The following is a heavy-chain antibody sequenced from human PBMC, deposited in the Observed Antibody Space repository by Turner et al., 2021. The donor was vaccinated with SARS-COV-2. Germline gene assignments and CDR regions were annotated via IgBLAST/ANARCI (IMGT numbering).Heavy chain of an antibody. Sequence: QLQLQESGPGLVKPSETLSLTCTVSGDSISSSSYNWGWIRQPPGKGLEWIGRIYYSGSTYYNPSLKCRVTISVDTSKNQFSLKLSSVTAADTAVYYCARHHYYDSSGYYLPPFDYWGQGTLVTVSS. CDR1: GDSISSSSYN. CDR2: IYYSGST. V-gene: IGHV4-39*01. D-gene: IGHD3-22*01. J-gene: IGHJ4*02. CDR3: ARHHYYDSSGYYLPPFDY.